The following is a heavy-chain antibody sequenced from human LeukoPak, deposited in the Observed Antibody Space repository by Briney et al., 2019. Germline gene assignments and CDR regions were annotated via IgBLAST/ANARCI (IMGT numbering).Heavy chain of an antibody. CDR1: GFTLSSHG. CDR3: AKDDAWLQFND. Sequence: GGSLRLSCAASGFTLSSHGMNWVRQAPGKGLERISGISPSADITYYADSVKGRFTISRDNSENTVYLHMSSLRAGDTAVYFCAKDDAWLQFNDWGQGTLVTVSS. J-gene: IGHJ4*02. D-gene: IGHD5-24*01. CDR2: ISPSADIT. V-gene: IGHV3-23*01.